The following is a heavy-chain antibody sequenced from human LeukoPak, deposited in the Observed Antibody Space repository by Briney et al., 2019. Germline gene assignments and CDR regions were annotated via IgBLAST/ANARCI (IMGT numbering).Heavy chain of an antibody. CDR1: GGSISSSSYY. CDR2: IYYSGST. J-gene: IGHJ6*03. V-gene: IGHV4-39*07. Sequence: SSETLSLTCTVSGGSISSSSYYWGWIRQPPGKGLEWIGSIYYSGSTYYNPSLKSRVTISVDTSKNQFSLKLSSVIAADTAVYYCARVLLYYYYYMDVWGKGTTVTVSS. D-gene: IGHD3-10*01. CDR3: ARVLLYYYYYMDV.